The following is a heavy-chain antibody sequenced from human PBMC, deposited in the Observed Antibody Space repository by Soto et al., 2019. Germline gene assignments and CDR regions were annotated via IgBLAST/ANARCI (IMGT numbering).Heavy chain of an antibody. CDR3: ARDLEYYDFADFHYYMEV. CDR1: GFTVSSYS. J-gene: IGHJ6*03. Sequence: GSLRLSCAASGFTVSSYSMNWVRQAPGKGMEWVSYISSSNSTIYYADSAKGRFTISRDNAKNSLYLQMNSLRAEDTAVYYCARDLEYYDFADFHYYMEVWRKGTTVTVTS. V-gene: IGHV3-48*01. D-gene: IGHD3-3*01. CDR2: ISSSNSTI.